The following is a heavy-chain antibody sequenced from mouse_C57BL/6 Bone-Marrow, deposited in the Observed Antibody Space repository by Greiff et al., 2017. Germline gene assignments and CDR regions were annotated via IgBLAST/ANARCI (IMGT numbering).Heavy chain of an antibody. CDR2: ISDGGSYT. V-gene: IGHV5-4*03. J-gene: IGHJ4*01. Sequence: EVKLMESGGGLVKPGGSLKLSCAASGFTFSSYAMSWVRQTPEKRLEWVATISDGGSYTYYPANVKGRFTISRDNAKNNLYLQMSHLKSVDTAMYYCARSITSLIGDYWGQGTSVTVSS. D-gene: IGHD1-3*01. CDR1: GFTFSSYA. CDR3: ARSITSLIGDY.